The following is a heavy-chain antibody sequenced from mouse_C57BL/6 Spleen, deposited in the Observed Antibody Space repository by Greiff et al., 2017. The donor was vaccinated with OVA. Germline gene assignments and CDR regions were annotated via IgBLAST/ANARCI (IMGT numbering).Heavy chain of an antibody. D-gene: IGHD1-1*01. CDR3: TRGYYYGPSWYFDV. CDR2: IDPETGGT. Sequence: QVQLQQSGAELVRPGASVTLSCKASGYTFTDYEMHWVKQTPVHGLEWIGAIDPETGGTAYNQKFKGKAILSADKSSSTAYMELRSLTSEDSAVYYCTRGYYYGPSWYFDVWGTGTTVTVSS. V-gene: IGHV1-15*01. J-gene: IGHJ1*03. CDR1: GYTFTDYE.